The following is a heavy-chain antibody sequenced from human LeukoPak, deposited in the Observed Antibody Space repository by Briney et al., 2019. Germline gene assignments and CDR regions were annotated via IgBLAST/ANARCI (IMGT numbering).Heavy chain of an antibody. CDR1: GFTFSSYA. V-gene: IGHV3-30-3*01. Sequence: PGGSLRLSCAASGFTFSSYAMHWVRQAPGKGLEWVAVISYDGSNKYYADSVKRRFTISRDNSKNTLYLQMNSLRAEDTAVYYCARTVTTNRGPFDYWGQGTLVTVSS. CDR3: ARTVTTNRGPFDY. J-gene: IGHJ4*02. D-gene: IGHD4-17*01. CDR2: ISYDGSNK.